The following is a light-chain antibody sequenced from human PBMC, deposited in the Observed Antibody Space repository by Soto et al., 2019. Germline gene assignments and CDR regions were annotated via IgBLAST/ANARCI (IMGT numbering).Light chain of an antibody. CDR1: SSDVGVYNY. J-gene: IGLJ2*01. V-gene: IGLV2-14*01. CDR2: DVS. Sequence: QSALTQPASVSGSPGQSITISCTGSSSDVGVYNYVSWYQQHPGKAPKLMIYDVSHRPSGVSNRFSGSKSGNTASLTISGLQAEDEADYYCSSYTSSSTLVFGGGTKLTV. CDR3: SSYTSSSTLV.